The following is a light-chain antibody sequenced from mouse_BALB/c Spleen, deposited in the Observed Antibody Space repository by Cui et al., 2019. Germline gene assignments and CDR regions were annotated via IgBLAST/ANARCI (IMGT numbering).Light chain of an antibody. CDR1: SSVSY. J-gene: IGKJ2*01. CDR3: QQRSSYPYT. Sequence: QIVLTQSPEIMSASPGEKVTITCSASSSVSYIHWFQQKPGTSPKLWIYSTSNLASGVPARFSGGGSGTSYSLTISRMEAEDAATYYCQQRSSYPYTFGGGTKLEIK. V-gene: IGKV4-57*01. CDR2: STS.